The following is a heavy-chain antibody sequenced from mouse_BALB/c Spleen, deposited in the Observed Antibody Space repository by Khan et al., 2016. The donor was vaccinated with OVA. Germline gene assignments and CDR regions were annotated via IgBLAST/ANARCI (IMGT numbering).Heavy chain of an antibody. J-gene: IGHJ2*01. CDR3: ARTDYYGSRYYFDY. CDR2: IDPYNGGT. V-gene: IGHV1S135*01. Sequence: VQLQQSGPELVKPGASVKVSCKASGYSFTDYNMFWVKQSHGKSLEWIGYIDPYNGGTSYNQKFKGKATLTVDKSYSTAFMHLSSLTSEDSAVFYCARTDYYGSRYYFDYWAQRTTLTVSS. D-gene: IGHD1-1*01. CDR1: GYSFTDYN.